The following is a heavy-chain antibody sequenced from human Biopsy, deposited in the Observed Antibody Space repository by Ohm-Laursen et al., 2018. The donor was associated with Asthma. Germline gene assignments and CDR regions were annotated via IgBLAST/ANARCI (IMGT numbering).Heavy chain of an antibody. V-gene: IGHV1-24*01. CDR1: GYSLTDLS. D-gene: IGHD4-17*01. Sequence: APVKVSCKISGYSLTDLSMHWVRQAPGQGLEWMGGHDHEEGGTVNARRFQGRVTMTEDTSTDTAYMELSSLSSDDTAVYYCAPDFPKDYVRYNFQFWGQGTLVTVSS. CDR2: HDHEEGGT. CDR3: APDFPKDYVRYNFQF. J-gene: IGHJ4*02.